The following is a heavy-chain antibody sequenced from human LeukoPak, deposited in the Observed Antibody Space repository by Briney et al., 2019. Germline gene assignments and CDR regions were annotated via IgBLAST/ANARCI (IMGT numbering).Heavy chain of an antibody. CDR3: ARDRALYDSRRGYYYTEDDY. CDR2: INQDGSKK. D-gene: IGHD3-22*01. J-gene: IGHJ4*02. Sequence: GGSLRLSCAASGLTFSSYWMSWVRQAPGKGLEWVANINQDGSKKYYVDSVKGRFSISRDSARSSLYLQMNTLRADDTAVYYCARDRALYDSRRGYYYTEDDYWGQGTLVTVSS. V-gene: IGHV3-7*01. CDR1: GLTFSSYW.